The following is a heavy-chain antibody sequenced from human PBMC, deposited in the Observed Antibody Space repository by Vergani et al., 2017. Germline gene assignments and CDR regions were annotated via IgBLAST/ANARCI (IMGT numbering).Heavy chain of an antibody. CDR3: ARDDYDYVWGSYRYQLDF. V-gene: IGHV1-2*02. J-gene: IGHJ4*02. Sequence: QVQLVQSGAEVKKPGASVKVSCKASGYTFTGYYMHWVRQAPGQGLEWMGWINPNSGGTNYAQKFQGRVTITADESTSTAYMELSSLRSEDTAVYYCARDDYDYVWGSYRYQLDFWGQGTLVTVSS. CDR1: GYTFTGYY. CDR2: INPNSGGT. D-gene: IGHD3-16*02.